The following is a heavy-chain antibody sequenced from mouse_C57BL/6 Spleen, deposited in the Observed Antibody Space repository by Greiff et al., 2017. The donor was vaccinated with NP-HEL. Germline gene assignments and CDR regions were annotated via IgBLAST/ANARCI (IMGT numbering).Heavy chain of an antibody. Sequence: VHVKQSGPELVKPGASVKISCKASGYSFTDYNMNWVKQSNGKSLEWIGVINPNYGTTSYNQKFKGKATLTVDQSSSTAYMQLNSLTSEDSAVYYCARRVLGGWYFDVWGTGTTVTVSS. CDR2: INPNYGTT. V-gene: IGHV1-39*01. CDR3: ARRVLGGWYFDV. D-gene: IGHD1-1*01. J-gene: IGHJ1*03. CDR1: GYSFTDYN.